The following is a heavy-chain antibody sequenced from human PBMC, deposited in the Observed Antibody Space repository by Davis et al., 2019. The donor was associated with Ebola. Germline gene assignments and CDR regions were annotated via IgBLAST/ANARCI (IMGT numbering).Heavy chain of an antibody. V-gene: IGHV3-48*02. CDR3: ASPWGSSGYYNGGGFDY. Sequence: PGGSLRLSCAASGFTFSSYSMNWVRQAPGKGLEWVSYISSSSSIIYYADSVKGRFTISRDNAKNSLYLQMNSLRDEDTAVYYCASPWGSSGYYNGGGFDYWGQGTLVTVSS. CDR1: GFTFSSYS. D-gene: IGHD3-22*01. J-gene: IGHJ4*02. CDR2: ISSSSSII.